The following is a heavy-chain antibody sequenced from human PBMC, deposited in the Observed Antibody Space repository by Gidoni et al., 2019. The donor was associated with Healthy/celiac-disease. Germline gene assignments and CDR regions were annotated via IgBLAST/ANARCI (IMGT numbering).Heavy chain of an antibody. J-gene: IGHJ4*02. D-gene: IGHD3-22*01. CDR2: INHSGST. CDR3: ARVGVAYYYDSSGYYHLDY. V-gene: IGHV4-34*01. Sequence: QVQLQQWGAGLLKPSETLSLTCAVYGGSFSGYYWSWIRQPPGKGLAWIGEINHSGSTNYNPSLKSRVTISVDTSKNQFSLKLSSVTAADTAVYYCARVGVAYYYDSSGYYHLDYWGQGTLVTVSS. CDR1: GGSFSGYY.